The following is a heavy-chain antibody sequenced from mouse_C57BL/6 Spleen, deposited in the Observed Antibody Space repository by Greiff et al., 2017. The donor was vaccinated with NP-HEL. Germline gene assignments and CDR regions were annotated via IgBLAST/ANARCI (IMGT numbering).Heavy chain of an antibody. CDR1: GYTFTSYG. Sequence: VQLQQSGAELARPGASVKLSCKASGYTFTSYGISWVKQRTGQGLEWIGEIYPRSGNTYYNEKFKGKATLTADKSSSTADMELRSLTSEDSAVYFCAREGLYYYGSSYDWYFDVWGTGTMVTVSS. J-gene: IGHJ1*03. V-gene: IGHV1-81*01. CDR2: IYPRSGNT. D-gene: IGHD1-1*01. CDR3: AREGLYYYGSSYDWYFDV.